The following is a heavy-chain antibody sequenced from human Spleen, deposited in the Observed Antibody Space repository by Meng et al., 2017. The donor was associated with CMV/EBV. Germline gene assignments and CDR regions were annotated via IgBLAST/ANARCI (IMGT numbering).Heavy chain of an antibody. CDR1: GGSVSSGSYY. D-gene: IGHD1-26*01. Sequence: SETLSLTCTVSGGSVSSGSYYWSWIRQPPGKGLEYIGYIYYSGRTNYNPSLKSRVTISVDTSKNQFSLKLSSVTAADTAVYYCARDRRLVGATTFDSWGQGTLVTVSS. V-gene: IGHV4-61*01. CDR2: IYYSGRT. CDR3: ARDRRLVGATTFDS. J-gene: IGHJ4*02.